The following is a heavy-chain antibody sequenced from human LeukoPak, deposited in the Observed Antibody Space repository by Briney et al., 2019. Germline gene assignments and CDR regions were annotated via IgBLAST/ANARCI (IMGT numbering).Heavy chain of an antibody. CDR3: ARESSGGYPDY. CDR1: GYSFTGYY. V-gene: IGHV1-2*02. Sequence: ASVKVSCKASGYSFTGYYIHWVRQAPGQGLEWMGWISPNSGGTNYAQKFQGRVTMTRDTSIRTAYMELRGLRSDDTAVYYCARESSGGYPDYWGQGTLVSVSA. CDR2: ISPNSGGT. D-gene: IGHD1-26*01. J-gene: IGHJ4*02.